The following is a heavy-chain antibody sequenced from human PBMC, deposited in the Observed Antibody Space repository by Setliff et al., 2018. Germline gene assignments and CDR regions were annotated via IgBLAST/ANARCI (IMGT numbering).Heavy chain of an antibody. Sequence: PGESLKISCKASGYIFTNYWIGWVRQMPGKGLEWMGVIYPGDSDTRYSPSFQGQVTISADKSINTAYLQWSSLKASDTAIYCCTRHEDRNKCTSSSCYRENDAFDVWGQGAMVTVSS. CDR2: IYPGDSDT. V-gene: IGHV5-51*01. J-gene: IGHJ3*01. D-gene: IGHD2-2*01. CDR1: GYIFTNYW. CDR3: TRHEDRNKCTSSSCYRENDAFDV.